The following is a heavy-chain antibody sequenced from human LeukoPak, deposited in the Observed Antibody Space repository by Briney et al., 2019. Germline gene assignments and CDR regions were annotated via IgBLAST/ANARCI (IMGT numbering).Heavy chain of an antibody. CDR3: ARDSDSGFAVAATY. D-gene: IGHD2-15*01. CDR1: GFTFSRYA. Sequence: PGGSLRLSCAASGFTFSRYAMHWVRQAPGKGLEWVAVISSDGSNKYYADSVKGRFSISRDNSRNTLYLQMNSLRAEDTAVYYCARDSDSGFAVAATYWGQGTLVTVSS. CDR2: ISSDGSNK. J-gene: IGHJ4*02. V-gene: IGHV3-30-3*01.